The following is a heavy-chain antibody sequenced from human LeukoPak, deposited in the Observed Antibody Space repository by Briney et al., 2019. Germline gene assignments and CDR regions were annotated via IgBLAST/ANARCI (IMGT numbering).Heavy chain of an antibody. V-gene: IGHV3-48*03. J-gene: IGHJ5*02. D-gene: IGHD2-2*03. CDR1: GFTFSSYE. Sequence: GGSLRLSCAASGFTFSSYEMNWVRQAPGKGLEWVSYISSSDSSIYYADSVKGRFTISRDNAKNSLYLQMNSLRAEDTAVYYCARETGYCLDPWGQGTLVTVSS. CDR2: ISSSDSSI. CDR3: ARETGYCLDP.